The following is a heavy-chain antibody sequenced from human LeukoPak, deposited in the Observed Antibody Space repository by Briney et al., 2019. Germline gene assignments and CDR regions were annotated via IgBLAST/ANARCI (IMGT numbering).Heavy chain of an antibody. CDR2: INHSGST. J-gene: IGHJ4*02. V-gene: IGHV4-34*01. CDR1: GGSFSGYY. CDR3: ARALYDSSGYYYRQGSDY. D-gene: IGHD3-22*01. Sequence: PSETLSLTCAVYGGSFSGYYWSWIRQPPGKGLEWIGEINHSGSTNYNPSLKSRVTISVDTSKNQFSLKLNSVTAADTAVYYCARALYDSSGYYYRQGSDYWGQGTLVTVSS.